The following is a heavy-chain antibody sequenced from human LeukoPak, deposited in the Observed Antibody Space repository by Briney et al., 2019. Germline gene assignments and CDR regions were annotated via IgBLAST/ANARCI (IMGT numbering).Heavy chain of an antibody. CDR1: GYTFTSYD. CDR2: MNPNSGNT. D-gene: IGHD3-22*01. Sequence: ASVKVSCKASGYTFTSYDINWVRQATGQGLEWMGWMNPNSGNTGYAQKFQGRVTMTRNTSISTAYMELSSLRSEDTAVYYCARGAYYYDSSGYYEDDYWGQGTLVTVSS. CDR3: ARGAYYYDSSGYYEDDY. J-gene: IGHJ4*02. V-gene: IGHV1-8*01.